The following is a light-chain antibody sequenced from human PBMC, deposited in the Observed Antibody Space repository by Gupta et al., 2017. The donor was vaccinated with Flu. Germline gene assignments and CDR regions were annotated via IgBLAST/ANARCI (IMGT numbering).Light chain of an antibody. V-gene: IGKV1-39*01. Sequence: DIQMTKSPSSLSASVGDRVIITCRASQSISSYLNWYQQKPGKAPKLLIYAASSLQSGVPSRFSGSGSGTDFTLTISSLQPEDFATYYCQQSYSTPRTFGGGTKVEIK. CDR2: AAS. J-gene: IGKJ4*01. CDR1: QSISSY. CDR3: QQSYSTPRT.